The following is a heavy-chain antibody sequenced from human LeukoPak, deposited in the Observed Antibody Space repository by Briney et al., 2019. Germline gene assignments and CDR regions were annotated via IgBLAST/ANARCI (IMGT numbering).Heavy chain of an antibody. D-gene: IGHD4-23*01. CDR2: IRYDGSNK. CDR1: GFTFSSYG. J-gene: IGHJ4*02. V-gene: IGHV3-30*02. Sequence: GGSLRLSCAASGFTFSSYGMHWVRQAPGKGLEWVAFIRYDGSNKYYADSVKGRFTISGDNSKNTLYLQMNSLRAEDTALYYCARSSSEGGNSGDFDYWGQGTLVTVSS. CDR3: ARSSSEGGNSGDFDY.